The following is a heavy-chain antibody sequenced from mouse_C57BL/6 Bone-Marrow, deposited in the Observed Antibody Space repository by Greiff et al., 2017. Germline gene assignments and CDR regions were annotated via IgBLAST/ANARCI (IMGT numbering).Heavy chain of an antibody. D-gene: IGHD4-1*01. J-gene: IGHJ3*01. CDR3: ASGNWDWFAY. CDR2: IYPRDGST. Sequence: VQLQQSDAELVKPGASVKISCKASGYTFTDYTIHWMKQRPEQGLEWIGYIYPRDGSTKYNVKFKGKATLTADKSSSTAYMQLNSLTSEDSAVSCCASGNWDWFAYWGQGTLVTVSA. CDR1: GYTFTDYT. V-gene: IGHV1-78*01.